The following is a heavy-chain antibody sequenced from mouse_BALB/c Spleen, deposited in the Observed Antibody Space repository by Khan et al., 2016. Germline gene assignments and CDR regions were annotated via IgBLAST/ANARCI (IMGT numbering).Heavy chain of an antibody. Sequence: EVKLLESGGGLVQPGGSLKLSCAASGFAFSRYWMSWVRQAPGKGLEWIGEINPDSSTINYTPSLKDKFIISRDNAKNTLYLQMTKVRPEDTALYYCERRGYYGYMDYWGQGTLVTVSA. D-gene: IGHD1-1*01. CDR3: ERRGYYGYMDY. CDR2: INPDSSTI. CDR1: GFAFSRYW. V-gene: IGHV4-1*02. J-gene: IGHJ3*01.